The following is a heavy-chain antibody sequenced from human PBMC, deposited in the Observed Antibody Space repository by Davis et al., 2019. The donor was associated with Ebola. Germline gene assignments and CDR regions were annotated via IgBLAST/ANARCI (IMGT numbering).Heavy chain of an antibody. V-gene: IGHV3-64D*06. CDR3: RSGQLPMNPVDY. J-gene: IGHJ4*02. CDR1: GFTFSSYA. D-gene: IGHD2-2*01. Sequence: RGSLRLSSSASGFTFSSYAMHWVRQAPGKGLEYVSAISSNGGSTYYADSVKGRFTISRDNSKNTLYLQMGSLGAEDTAVYYCRSGQLPMNPVDYWGQGTLVTVSS. CDR2: ISSNGGST.